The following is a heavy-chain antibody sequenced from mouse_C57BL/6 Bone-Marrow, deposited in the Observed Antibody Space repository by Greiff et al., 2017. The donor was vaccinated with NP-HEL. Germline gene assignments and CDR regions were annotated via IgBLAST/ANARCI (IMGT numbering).Heavy chain of an antibody. CDR1: GYTFTSYW. V-gene: IGHV1-53*01. J-gene: IGHJ1*03. Sequence: QVQLQQPGTELVKPGASVKLSCKASGYTFTSYWMHWVKQRPGQGLEWIGNINPSNGGTNYNEKFKSKATLTVDKSSSTAYMQLSSLTSEDSAVYYCARSPFDYGSFYWYFDVWGTGTTVTVSS. D-gene: IGHD1-1*01. CDR3: ARSPFDYGSFYWYFDV. CDR2: INPSNGGT.